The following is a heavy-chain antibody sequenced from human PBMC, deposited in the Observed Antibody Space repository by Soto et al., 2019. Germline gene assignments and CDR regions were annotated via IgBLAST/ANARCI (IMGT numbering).Heavy chain of an antibody. Sequence: ASVKVSCKASGGTFSSYAISWVRQAPGQGLEWMGGIIPIFGAANYAQKFQGRVTITADKSTSTAYMELSSLRSEDTAVYYCARVRDDILTGYSKYYFDYWGQGTLVTVSS. CDR2: IIPIFGAA. D-gene: IGHD3-9*01. V-gene: IGHV1-69*06. CDR1: GGTFSSYA. CDR3: ARVRDDILTGYSKYYFDY. J-gene: IGHJ4*02.